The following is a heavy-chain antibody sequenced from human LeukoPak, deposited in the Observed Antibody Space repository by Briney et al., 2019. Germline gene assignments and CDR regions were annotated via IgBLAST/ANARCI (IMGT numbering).Heavy chain of an antibody. CDR3: AREYYDSSGYYYFDY. CDR1: GFTFSNYY. Sequence: GGSLRLSCAASGFTFSNYYMSWIRQAPGKGLEWVSYISSSGSTIYYADSVKGRFTISRDNAKNSLYLQMNSLRAEDTAVYYCAREYYDSSGYYYFDYWGQGTLVTVSS. J-gene: IGHJ4*02. D-gene: IGHD3-22*01. CDR2: ISSSGSTI. V-gene: IGHV3-11*04.